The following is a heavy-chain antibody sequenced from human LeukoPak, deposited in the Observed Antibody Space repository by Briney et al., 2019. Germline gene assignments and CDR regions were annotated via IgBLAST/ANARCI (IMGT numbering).Heavy chain of an antibody. CDR3: AGRSGYNHPFGF. J-gene: IGHJ4*02. V-gene: IGHV4-59*01. CDR2: FYSSGST. D-gene: IGHD5-24*01. Sequence: PSETLSLTCTVSGVSISDFYWGWIRQTPGKGLEWIGYFYSSGSTSYNASLKSRVSISVDTSKNQLSLKLRSVTAADTAEYYCAGRSGYNHPFGFWGQGTLVTVSS. CDR1: GVSISDFY.